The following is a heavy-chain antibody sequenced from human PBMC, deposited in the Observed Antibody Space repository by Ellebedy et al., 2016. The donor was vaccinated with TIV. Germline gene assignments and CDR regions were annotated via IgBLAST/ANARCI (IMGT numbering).Heavy chain of an antibody. V-gene: IGHV4-61*03. J-gene: IGHJ6*02. CDR1: DGSVNNRGYY. CDR2: IHYTGST. Sequence: SETLSLXXSVSDGSVNNRGYYWAWLRQPPGKGLEWIGHIHYTGSTDYNPSLKSRFTISVDTSKNHFSLIVTSVTAADTAVYFCAGGTHYYYGWDVWGRGTTVIVS. CDR3: AGGTHYYYGWDV.